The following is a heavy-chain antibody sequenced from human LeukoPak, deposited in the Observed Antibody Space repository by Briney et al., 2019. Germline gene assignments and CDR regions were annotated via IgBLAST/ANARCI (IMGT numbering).Heavy chain of an antibody. CDR2: ISYSGST. J-gene: IGHJ3*02. D-gene: IGHD3-10*01. CDR3: ASGGYYGSGAFHI. CDR1: GGSINSYY. V-gene: IGHV4-59*01. Sequence: SETLSLTCTVSGGSINSYYWSWIRQPPGKGLEWIGYISYSGSTIYSPSLKSRVTISEDTSKNQFYLKLSSVTAADTAVYYCASGGYYGSGAFHIWGQGTMVTVSS.